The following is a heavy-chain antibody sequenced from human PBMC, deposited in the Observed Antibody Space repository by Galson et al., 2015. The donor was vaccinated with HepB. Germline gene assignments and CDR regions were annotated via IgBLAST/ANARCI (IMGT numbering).Heavy chain of an antibody. J-gene: IGHJ6*02. CDR1: GFTVSGNY. D-gene: IGHD3-9*01. Sequence: SLRLSCAASGFTVSGNYMSWVRQAPGKGLEWVSVIYSGGSTYYADSVKGRFTISRDNSKNTLYLQMNSLRAEDTAVYYCASCLRYFDWLLSKGYYYYGMDVWGQGTTVTVSS. CDR2: IYSGGST. V-gene: IGHV3-53*01. CDR3: ASCLRYFDWLLSKGYYYYGMDV.